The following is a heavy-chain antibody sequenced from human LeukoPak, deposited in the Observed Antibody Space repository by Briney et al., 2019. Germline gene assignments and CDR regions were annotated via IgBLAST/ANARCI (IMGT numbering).Heavy chain of an antibody. V-gene: IGHV3-48*03. CDR3: ARVDMGAADY. D-gene: IGHD1-26*01. J-gene: IGHJ4*02. CDR1: GFTFSTYE. CDR2: ISSSAVTI. Sequence: GGSLRLSCAASGFTFSTYEMNWVRQAPGKGLEWVSYISSSAVTIYYAASVKGRFTVSRDNANSSLYLHLDSLRAEDTAVYYCARVDMGAADYWGQGTLVTVSS.